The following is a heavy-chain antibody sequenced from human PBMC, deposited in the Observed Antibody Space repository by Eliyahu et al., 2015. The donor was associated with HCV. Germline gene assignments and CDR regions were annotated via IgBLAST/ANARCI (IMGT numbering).Heavy chain of an antibody. CDR2: ISRSGGGT. J-gene: IGHJ3*01. CDR1: GFTFPGFTFXNYA. V-gene: IGHV3-23*01. Sequence: EVQLLESGGGLIQPGGSLRVSCAASGFTFPGFTFXNYAMTWVRQAPEKGLEWVSGISRSGGGTFYADSVKGRFTISRDNTKNTVFLQMKSLRVEDTAVYYCAKEVRQQGVWADGLDVWGQGTMVTVSS. CDR3: AKEVRQQGVWADGLDV. D-gene: IGHD6-13*01.